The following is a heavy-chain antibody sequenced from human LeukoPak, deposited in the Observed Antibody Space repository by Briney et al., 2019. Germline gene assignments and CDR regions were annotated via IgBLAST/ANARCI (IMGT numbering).Heavy chain of an antibody. D-gene: IGHD6-13*01. J-gene: IGHJ4*02. CDR2: INPNSGGA. Sequence: GASVKVSCKASGYTFTGYYMHWVRQAPGQGLEWMGWINPNSGGANYAQKFQGRVTMTRDTSISTAYMEPSRLRSDDTAVYYCARSPSWSSSWYDYWGQGTLVTVSS. CDR1: GYTFTGYY. V-gene: IGHV1-2*02. CDR3: ARSPSWSSSWYDY.